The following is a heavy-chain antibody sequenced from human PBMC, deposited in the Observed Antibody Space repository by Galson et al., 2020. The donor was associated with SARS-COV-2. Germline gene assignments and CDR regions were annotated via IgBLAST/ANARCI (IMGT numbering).Heavy chain of an antibody. Sequence: QLGESLKISCTASGFSFSNDGMTWVRQAPGRGLEWVSNIKTDGSEVYYVDSVRGRFTISRDNAKNVLYLQMNSLRDEDTAVYYCARIGPLNWGLDYWGQGTLVTVSS. CDR2: IKTDGSEV. J-gene: IGHJ4*02. V-gene: IGHV3-7*01. CDR1: GFSFSNDG. D-gene: IGHD7-27*01. CDR3: ARIGPLNWGLDY.